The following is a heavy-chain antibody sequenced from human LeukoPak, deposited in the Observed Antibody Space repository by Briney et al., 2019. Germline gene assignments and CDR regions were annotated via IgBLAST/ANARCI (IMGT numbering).Heavy chain of an antibody. CDR3: ARQDAGTYYYDSSGYAAFDY. CDR1: GYSFTSYW. D-gene: IGHD3-22*01. Sequence: LKLSCKGSGYSFTSYWIGWVRQMPGKGLEWMGIIYPGDSDTRYSPSFQGQVTISADKSISTAYLQWSSLKASDTAMYYCARQDAGTYYYDSSGYAAFDYWGQGTLVTVSS. CDR2: IYPGDSDT. V-gene: IGHV5-51*01. J-gene: IGHJ4*02.